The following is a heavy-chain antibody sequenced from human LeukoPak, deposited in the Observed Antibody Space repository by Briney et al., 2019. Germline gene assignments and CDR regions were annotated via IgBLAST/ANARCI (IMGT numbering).Heavy chain of an antibody. D-gene: IGHD2-2*02. CDR1: GYTFAGYF. CDR2: INPNTGDT. CDR3: ARSLAAGRLYHLDY. V-gene: IGHV1-2*02. Sequence: ASVKASCKASGYTFAGYFLHWVRQAPGQGLEWMGRINPNTGDTNYAQKFPDRVTMTRDTSISTAYLGLNRLRSDDTAIYYCARSLAAGRLYHLDYWGLGTLVTVSS. J-gene: IGHJ4*02.